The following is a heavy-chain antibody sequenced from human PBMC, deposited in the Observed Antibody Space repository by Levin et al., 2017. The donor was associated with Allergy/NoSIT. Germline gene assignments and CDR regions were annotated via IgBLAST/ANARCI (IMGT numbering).Heavy chain of an antibody. V-gene: IGHV3-30*18. J-gene: IGHJ4*02. D-gene: IGHD3-3*02. CDR2: ISYDGGSK. CDR3: AKEYGVVGSTYEAFLDY. CDR1: GFTLSNYG. Sequence: GGSLRLSCIASGFTLSNYGMQWVRQAPGKGLEWVAVISYDGGSKFYGDSVKGRFAISRDNSKNTLYLQMNSLSADDTGIYYCAKEYGVVGSTYEAFLDYWGQGTQVTVSS.